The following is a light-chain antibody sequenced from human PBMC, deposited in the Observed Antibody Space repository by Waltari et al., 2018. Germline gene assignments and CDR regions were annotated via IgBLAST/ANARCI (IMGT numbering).Light chain of an antibody. CDR2: GAS. CDR3: QQYDGIVLT. CDR1: QSVSNNY. J-gene: IGKJ4*01. Sequence: EIVLTQSPGTLSLSPGERATLSCRASQSVSNNYLNWYQQKPGQAPRLLIHGASSRATGIADRFSGSGSGTDFTLTISRLEPEDCAVYYCQQYDGIVLTFGGGTRVEI. V-gene: IGKV3-20*01.